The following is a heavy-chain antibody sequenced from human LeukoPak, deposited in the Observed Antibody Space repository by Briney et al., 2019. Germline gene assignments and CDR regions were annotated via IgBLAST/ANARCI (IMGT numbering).Heavy chain of an antibody. CDR1: GFTFSSYG. CDR2: ISYDGSNK. V-gene: IGHV3-30*18. Sequence: GRSLRLSCAATGFTFSSYGMHWVRQAPGKGLEWVAVISYDGSNKYYADSVKGRFTISRDNSKNTLYQQMNSLRAEDTAVYYCAKDPTKMVRGVTYYFGYLGQGTLVTVSS. CDR3: AKDPTKMVRGVTYYFGY. D-gene: IGHD3-10*01. J-gene: IGHJ4*02.